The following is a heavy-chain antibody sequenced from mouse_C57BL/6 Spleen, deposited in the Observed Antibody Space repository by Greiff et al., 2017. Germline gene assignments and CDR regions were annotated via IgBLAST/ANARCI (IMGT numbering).Heavy chain of an antibody. Sequence: EVQLQQSGAELVSPGASVKLSCTASGFTITDYFMHWVKQRPEQGLEWIGRIYPEDGDTEYTPKFQGKATLTVDPSSNTASLQLSSLTSDDTAVDYCTAGGRTCDYAMDYWGQGTSVTVSS. J-gene: IGHJ4*01. CDR3: TAGGRTCDYAMDY. CDR1: GFTITDYF. CDR2: IYPEDGDT. V-gene: IGHV14-1*01. D-gene: IGHD1-1*02.